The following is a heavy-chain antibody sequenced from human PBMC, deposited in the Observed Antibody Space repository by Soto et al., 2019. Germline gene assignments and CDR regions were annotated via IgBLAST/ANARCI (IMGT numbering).Heavy chain of an antibody. J-gene: IGHJ4*02. CDR1: GYRVTGHY. V-gene: IGHV1-2*02. D-gene: IGHD1-7*01. CDR3: GSGRSGELVVLY. Sequence: QVQLVQSGAEVKKSGASVKVSCKASGYRVTGHYIHWVRQSPGQGPEWMGEIGHKNGDTKYAQKCQGRVTMTRDTSITTVYMELSNLSPDDTAVYDCGSGRSGELVVLYGGQGTLVTVYS. CDR2: IGHKNGDT.